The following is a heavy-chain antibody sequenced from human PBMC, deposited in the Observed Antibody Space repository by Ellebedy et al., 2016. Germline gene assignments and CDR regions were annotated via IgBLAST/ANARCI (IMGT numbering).Heavy chain of an antibody. CDR2: ISSGSGTM. V-gene: IGHV3-48*02. D-gene: IGHD1-26*01. CDR3: ARGGSYLNWFNP. CDR1: GFTFSSYA. J-gene: IGHJ5*02. Sequence: GGSLRLXCAASGFTFSSYAMHWVRQAPGKGLEWVSYISSGSGTMYYSDSVKGRFSISRDNAKNSLYLQMNSLRDEDTAVYYCARGGSYLNWFNPWGQGTLVTVSS.